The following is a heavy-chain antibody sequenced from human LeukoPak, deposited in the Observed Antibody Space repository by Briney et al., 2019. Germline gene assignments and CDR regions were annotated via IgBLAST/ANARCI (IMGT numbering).Heavy chain of an antibody. J-gene: IGHJ1*01. CDR3: AREASGSYFHH. Sequence: GGSLRLSCAASGFILSNNYMSWVRQAPGKGLEWVSVLHSGGSTYYADSVKGRFTISRDNSKNTVYLQMNRLRAEDTAVYYCAREASGSYFHHWGQGTLVTVSS. V-gene: IGHV3-53*01. D-gene: IGHD1-26*01. CDR2: LHSGGST. CDR1: GFILSNNY.